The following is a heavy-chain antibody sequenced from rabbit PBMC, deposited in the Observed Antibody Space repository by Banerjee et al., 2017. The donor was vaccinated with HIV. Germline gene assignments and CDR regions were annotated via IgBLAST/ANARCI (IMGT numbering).Heavy chain of an antibody. J-gene: IGHJ4*01. D-gene: IGHD4-1*01. CDR3: ARDLAGVIGWNFGL. V-gene: IGHV1S40*01. Sequence: QSLEESGGDLVKPGASLTLTCTASGFTISTSYYMYWVRQAPGKGLEWIACINTSSGNTVYASWAKGRFTISSHNAQNTLYLQLNSLTVADTATYFCARDLAGVIGWNFGLWGPGTLVT. CDR1: GFTISTSYY. CDR2: INTSSGNT.